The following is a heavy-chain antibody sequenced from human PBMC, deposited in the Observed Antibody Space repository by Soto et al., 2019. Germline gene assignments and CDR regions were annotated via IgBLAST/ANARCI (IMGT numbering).Heavy chain of an antibody. J-gene: IGHJ3*02. CDR1: GFTFRSYA. V-gene: IGHV3-30-3*01. D-gene: IGHD2-15*01. Sequence: GSLRLSCPASGFTFRSYAMHGVRQAPGKGLEWVAVISYDGSNKYYADSVKGRFTISRDNSKNTLYLQMNSLRAEDTAVYYCARQGYCSGGSCYISAFDIWGQGTMVTVSS. CDR3: ARQGYCSGGSCYISAFDI. CDR2: ISYDGSNK.